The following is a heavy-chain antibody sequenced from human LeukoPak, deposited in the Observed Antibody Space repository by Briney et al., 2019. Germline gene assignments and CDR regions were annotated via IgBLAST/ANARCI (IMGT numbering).Heavy chain of an antibody. CDR2: ISGSGGGT. D-gene: IGHD4-17*01. CDR1: GFTFSSYA. Sequence: GSLRLSCAASGFTFSSYAMSWVRQAPGKGLEWVSTISGSGGGTYYADSVKGRFTISRDNSKNTLYLQMNSLRAEDTALYYCAKVLTLYGDYPVYFDYWGQGTLVTVSS. J-gene: IGHJ4*02. CDR3: AKVLTLYGDYPVYFDY. V-gene: IGHV3-23*01.